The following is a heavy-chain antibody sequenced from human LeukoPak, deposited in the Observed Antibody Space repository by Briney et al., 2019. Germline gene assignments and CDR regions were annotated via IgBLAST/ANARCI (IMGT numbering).Heavy chain of an antibody. CDR1: GVSISSYY. Sequence: SETLSLTCAVSGVSISSYYWSWIRQPPGKGLEWIWRIYTSGSTKYNPSLKSRVTMSVDTSKNQFSLKLSSVTAADTAVYYCAREPVLLWVGESHYYYGMDVWGQGTTVTVSS. V-gene: IGHV4-4*07. CDR2: IYTSGST. J-gene: IGHJ6*02. CDR3: AREPVLLWVGESHYYYGMDV. D-gene: IGHD3-10*01.